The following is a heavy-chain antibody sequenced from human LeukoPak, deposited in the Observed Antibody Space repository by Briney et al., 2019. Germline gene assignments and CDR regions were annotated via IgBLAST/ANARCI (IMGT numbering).Heavy chain of an antibody. D-gene: IGHD6-19*01. CDR3: AGYSSGWRAFDI. V-gene: IGHV4-34*01. J-gene: IGHJ3*02. Sequence: SETLSLTCAVCGGSFSGYYWSWIRQPPGKGLEWIGEINHSGSTNYNPSLKSRVTISVDTSKNQFSLKLSSVTAADTAVYYCAGYSSGWRAFDIWGQGTMVTVSS. CDR1: GGSFSGYY. CDR2: INHSGST.